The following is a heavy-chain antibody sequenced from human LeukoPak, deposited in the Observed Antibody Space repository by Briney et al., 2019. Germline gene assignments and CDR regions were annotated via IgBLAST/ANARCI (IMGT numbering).Heavy chain of an antibody. CDR1: GGSISSSNW. V-gene: IGHV4-4*02. D-gene: IGHD4-17*01. Sequence: SETLSLTCAVSGGSISSSNWWSWVRQPPGKGLEWIGEIYHSGSTNYNPSLKSRVTISVDKSKNQFSLKLSSVTAADTAVYYCAGDTVTTGSGGWFDPWGQGTLVTVSS. J-gene: IGHJ5*02. CDR3: AGDTVTTGSGGWFDP. CDR2: IYHSGST.